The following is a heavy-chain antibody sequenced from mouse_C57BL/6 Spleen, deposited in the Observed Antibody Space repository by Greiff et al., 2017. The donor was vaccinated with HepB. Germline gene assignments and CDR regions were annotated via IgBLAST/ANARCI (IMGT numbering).Heavy chain of an antibody. CDR2: ISTYYGDA. CDR1: GYTFTDYA. V-gene: IGHV1-67*01. Sequence: QVQLQQSGPELVRPGVSVKISCKGSGYTFTDYAMHWVDQSHATSLEWLGVISTYYGDASYNQKFKDKATMTVDKSSSTADMELARRTSEDPAVYYCAREGTAQAQDYWGQGTTLTVSS. D-gene: IGHD3-2*02. J-gene: IGHJ2*01. CDR3: AREGTAQAQDY.